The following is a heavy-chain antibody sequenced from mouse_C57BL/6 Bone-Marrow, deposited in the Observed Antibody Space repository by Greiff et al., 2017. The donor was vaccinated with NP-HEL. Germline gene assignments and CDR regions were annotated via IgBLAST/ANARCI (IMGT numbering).Heavy chain of an antibody. CDR2: IRSKSSNYAT. J-gene: IGHJ4*01. Sequence: EVQLQQSGGGLVQPKGSLKLSCAASGFTFNTYAMHWVRQAPGKGLEWVARIRSKSSNYATYYADSVKDRFTISRDDSQSMLYLQMNNLKTEDTAMYYCVREDYGSSNYAMDYWGQGTSVTVSS. V-gene: IGHV10-3*01. CDR3: VREDYGSSNYAMDY. CDR1: GFTFNTYA. D-gene: IGHD1-1*01.